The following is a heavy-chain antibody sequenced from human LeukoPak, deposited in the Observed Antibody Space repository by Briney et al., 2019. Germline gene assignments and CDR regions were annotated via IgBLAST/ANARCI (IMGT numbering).Heavy chain of an antibody. CDR2: IWYDGSNK. J-gene: IGHJ3*02. CDR3: ANDYYDSSGYYYAFDI. D-gene: IGHD3-22*01. Sequence: GGSLRLSCAASGFTFSSYGMHWVRQAPGKGLEWVAVIWYDGSNKYYADSVKGRFTISRDNSKNTLYLQMNSLRAEDTAVYYCANDYYDSSGYYYAFDIWGQGTMVTVSS. V-gene: IGHV3-33*06. CDR1: GFTFSSYG.